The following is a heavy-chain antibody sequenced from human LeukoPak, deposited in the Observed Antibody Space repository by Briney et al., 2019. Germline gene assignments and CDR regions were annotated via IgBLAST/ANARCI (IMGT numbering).Heavy chain of an antibody. CDR3: ACRCSGAYSSSG. V-gene: IGHV1-18*01. CDR1: GYTFTNYG. CDR2: ISPYNGNT. J-gene: IGHJ3*01. Sequence: GASVKVSCKTSGYTFTNYGISWVRQAPGQGLEWMGWISPYNGNTIYAQKLQGRVTVTTDTSTSTAYMELRSLRSDDTAVYYCACRCSGAYSSSGWGQGTMVTVSS. D-gene: IGHD6-13*01.